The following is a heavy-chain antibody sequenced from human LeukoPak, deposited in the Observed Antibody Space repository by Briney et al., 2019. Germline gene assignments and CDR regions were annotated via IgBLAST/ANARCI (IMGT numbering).Heavy chain of an antibody. V-gene: IGHV4-59*01. CDR3: ARGLYSNYYYYYYYYMDV. J-gene: IGHJ6*03. Sequence: GSLRLSCAASGFTFRSYWMHWIRQPPGKGLEWIGYIYYSGSTNYNPSLKSRVTISVDTSKNQFSLKLSSVTAADTAVYYCARGLYSNYYYYYYYYMDVWGKGTTVTVSS. CDR2: IYYSGST. D-gene: IGHD4-11*01. CDR1: GFTFRSYW.